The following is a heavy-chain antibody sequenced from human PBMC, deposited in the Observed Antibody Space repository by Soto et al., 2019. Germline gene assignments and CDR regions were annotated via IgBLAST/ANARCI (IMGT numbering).Heavy chain of an antibody. V-gene: IGHV3-23*01. CDR1: GFTFSNYA. J-gene: IGHJ4*02. CDR3: AKSPLGYCSGGSCYPPLYFDY. D-gene: IGHD2-15*01. Sequence: EVQLLDSGGGLVQPGGSLRLSCAASGFTFSNYAMSWVRQAPGKGLEWVSGVGGSGDSTYYADSVKGRFTISRDNSKDTLYLQMNGLRAEDTAVYYCAKSPLGYCSGGSCYPPLYFDYWGQGTLVTVSS. CDR2: VGGSGDST.